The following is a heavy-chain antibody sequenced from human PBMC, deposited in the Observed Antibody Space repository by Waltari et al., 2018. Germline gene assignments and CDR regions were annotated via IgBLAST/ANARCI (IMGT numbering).Heavy chain of an antibody. J-gene: IGHJ5*02. Sequence: QVQLVQSGAEVKKPGSSVKVSCKASGGTFSSYAISWVRQAPGQGLEWMGRIIPIFGTANYAQKFQGRVTITADKSTSTAYMELSSLSAEDTAVYYCARGRIAAAGTTPWYNGFDPWGQGTLVTVSS. CDR2: IIPIFGTA. CDR3: ARGRIAAAGTTPWYNGFDP. V-gene: IGHV1-69*13. D-gene: IGHD6-13*01. CDR1: GGTFSSYA.